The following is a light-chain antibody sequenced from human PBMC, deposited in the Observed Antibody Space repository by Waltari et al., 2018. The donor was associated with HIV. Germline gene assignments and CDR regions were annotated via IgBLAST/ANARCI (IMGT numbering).Light chain of an antibody. V-gene: IGLV1-44*01. J-gene: IGLJ3*02. CDR3: AAWDDSVNGLV. CDR2: HTG. Sequence: QSVLTQPPSASGTAGQRVTISCSGTSSHIGSNTVNWYQQLPGTAPKLLIYHTGQRPSGVPDRFSGSKSGTSASRAISGLQSEDEADYYCAAWDDSVNGLVFGGGTKLTV. CDR1: SSHIGSNT.